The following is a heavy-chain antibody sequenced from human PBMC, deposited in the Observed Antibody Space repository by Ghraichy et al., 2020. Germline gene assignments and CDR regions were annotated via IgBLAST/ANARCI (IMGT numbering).Heavy chain of an antibody. D-gene: IGHD3-22*01. V-gene: IGHV3-23*01. CDR2: ISGSGGST. Sequence: GALRLSCAASGFTFSSYAMSWVRQAPGKGLEWVSAISGSGGSTYYADSVKGRFTISRDNSKNTLYLQMNSLRAEDTAVYYCAKDAILLLLEVDSSGYSWSAFDIWGQGTMVTVSS. J-gene: IGHJ3*02. CDR3: AKDAILLLLEVDSSGYSWSAFDI. CDR1: GFTFSSYA.